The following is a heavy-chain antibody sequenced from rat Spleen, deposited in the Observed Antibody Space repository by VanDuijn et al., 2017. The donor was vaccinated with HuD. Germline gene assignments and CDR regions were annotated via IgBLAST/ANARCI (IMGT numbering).Heavy chain of an antibody. D-gene: IGHD1-9*01. CDR3: ARRHYGYTDYFDY. Sequence: EVQLVESDGGLVQPGRSLKLSCAASGFTFSDYYMAWVRQAPTKGLEWVATISYGDTSGHSSTYYRDSVKGRFTISSDNAKSTLSLQMDSLRSEDTATYYGARRHYGYTDYFDYWGQGVMVTVSS. CDR1: GFTFSDYY. CDR2: ISYGDTSGHSST. J-gene: IGHJ2*01. V-gene: IGHV5-7*01.